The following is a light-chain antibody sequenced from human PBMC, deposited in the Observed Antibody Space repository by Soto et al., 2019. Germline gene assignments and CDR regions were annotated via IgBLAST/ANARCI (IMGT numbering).Light chain of an antibody. J-gene: IGLJ2*01. V-gene: IGLV2-23*02. CDR1: SSDVGSYNL. Sequence: QSALTQPASVSGSPGQSITISCTGTSSDVGSYNLVSWYQQHPGKAPKLMIYEVSKRPSGVSNRFSGSKSGNTASLTISGLQAEDEAHYYCCSYAGSSTVVFGGGTKVTVL. CDR3: CSYAGSSTVV. CDR2: EVS.